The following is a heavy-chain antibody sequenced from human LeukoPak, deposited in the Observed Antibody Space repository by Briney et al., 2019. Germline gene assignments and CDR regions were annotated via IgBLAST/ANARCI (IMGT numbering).Heavy chain of an antibody. V-gene: IGHV4-31*03. D-gene: IGHD3-10*01. J-gene: IGHJ4*02. CDR2: IHHSGRS. Sequence: SETLSLTCTVSADSLSSGGHYWAWIRQFPGKGLESIGFIHHSGRSRHNPSLKDRVAISVDTSRKQFALKLSSVTAADTAMYYCARGGNRFGGFYFDYWGQGIRVIVSS. CDR1: ADSLSSGGHY. CDR3: ARGGNRFGGFYFDY.